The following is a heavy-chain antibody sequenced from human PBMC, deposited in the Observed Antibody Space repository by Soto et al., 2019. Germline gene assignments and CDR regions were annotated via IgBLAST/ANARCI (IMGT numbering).Heavy chain of an antibody. V-gene: IGHV2-26*01. Sequence: SGPTLVNPTETLTLTCTVSGFSLNSATMGVSWIRQPPGKALEWLAHIYSNGGQSYSTSLKSRLTISKDTSKSQVVLTLTNMDPVDTGTYYCARSISMPAAADNWFDSCGQGSPVTVSS. CDR2: IYSNGGQ. D-gene: IGHD2-2*01. CDR3: ARSISMPAAADNWFDS. CDR1: GFSLNSATMG. J-gene: IGHJ5*01.